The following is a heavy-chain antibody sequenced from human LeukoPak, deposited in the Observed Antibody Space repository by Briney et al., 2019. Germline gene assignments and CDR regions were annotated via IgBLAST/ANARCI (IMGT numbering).Heavy chain of an antibody. CDR2: ISGSGDNT. Sequence: GGSLRLACAASGFTFSNYAMSGGRHAPGRGLEWVSVISGSGDNTYYADSVKGRFTISRDNSKNTLYLQMNSLRAEDTAVYYCAKDRDYYGSGTGDYWGQGTLVTVSS. J-gene: IGHJ4*02. CDR3: AKDRDYYGSGTGDY. V-gene: IGHV3-23*01. CDR1: GFTFSNYA. D-gene: IGHD3-10*01.